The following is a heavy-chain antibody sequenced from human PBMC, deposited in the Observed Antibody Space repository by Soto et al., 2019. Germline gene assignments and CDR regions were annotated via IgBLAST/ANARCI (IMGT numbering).Heavy chain of an antibody. D-gene: IGHD7-27*01. J-gene: IGHJ5*02. CDR3: ARGVIGNWDFFDT. CDR2: INPNSGGT. Sequence: ASVKVSCKASGYTFTASYIHWVRQAPGQGLEWMGCINPNSGGTYSAQKFQGRVTLTRDTSISTAYMELASLRSDDTAAYYCARGVIGNWDFFDTWGQGTLVTVSS. V-gene: IGHV1-2*02. CDR1: GYTFTASY.